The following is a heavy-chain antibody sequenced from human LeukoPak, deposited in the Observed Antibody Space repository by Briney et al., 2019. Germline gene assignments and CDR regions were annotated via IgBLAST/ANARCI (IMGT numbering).Heavy chain of an antibody. V-gene: IGHV4-4*07. CDR3: ARTLNDYSNYYYMDV. D-gene: IGHD4-11*01. CDR2: IYTSGST. CDR1: GGSISSYY. Sequence: SETLSFTCTVSGGSISSYYWSWIRQRAGKGLKWIGRIYTSGSTNYNPSLKSRVTMSVDTSKIQCSLKLSSVTAADTAVYDCARTLNDYSNYYYMDVWGKGTTVTVSS. J-gene: IGHJ6*03.